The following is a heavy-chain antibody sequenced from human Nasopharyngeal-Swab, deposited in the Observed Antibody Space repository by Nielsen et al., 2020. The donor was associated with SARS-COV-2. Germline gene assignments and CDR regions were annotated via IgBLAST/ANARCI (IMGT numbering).Heavy chain of an antibody. V-gene: IGHV1-18*01. CDR2: ISTQTGYT. J-gene: IGHJ4*02. D-gene: IGHD3-10*01. CDR1: GYTFHSFD. Sequence: ASVKVSCKGSGYTFHSFDVTWVRQAPGQGLEWMGWISTQTGYTNYAQRLQGRVTMTTDTFTTTAYMELRSLRFDDAAVYYCARGRGPTDYWGQGTLVTVSS. CDR3: ARGRGPTDY.